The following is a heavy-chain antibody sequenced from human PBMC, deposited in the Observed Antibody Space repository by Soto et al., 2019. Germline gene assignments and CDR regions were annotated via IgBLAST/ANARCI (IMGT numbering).Heavy chain of an antibody. CDR1: GFTFGDYA. D-gene: IGHD2-15*01. J-gene: IGHJ4*02. CDR2: IRSKAYGGTT. CDR3: TLTGYCSGGSCFFDY. Sequence: GGSLRLSCRASGFTFGDYAMSWFRQAPGKGLEWVGFIRSKAYGGTTEYAASVKGRFTISRDDSKSIAYLQMNSLKTEDTAVYYCTLTGYCSGGSCFFDYWGQGTLVTVSS. V-gene: IGHV3-49*03.